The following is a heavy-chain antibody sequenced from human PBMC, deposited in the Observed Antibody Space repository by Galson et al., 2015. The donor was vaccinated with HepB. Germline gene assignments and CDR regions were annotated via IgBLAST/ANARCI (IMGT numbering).Heavy chain of an antibody. Sequence: SVKVSCKASGFSNYYMHWVRQAPGQGLEWMGIINPAGNSTNYAQKFQDRITMTRDTSTNTIYMELTDLRSEDTAVYYCVRAAPEQHFECWGQGTLVTVSS. CDR1: GFSNYY. J-gene: IGHJ4*02. D-gene: IGHD1/OR15-1a*01. CDR3: VRAAPEQHFEC. CDR2: INPAGNST. V-gene: IGHV1-46*01.